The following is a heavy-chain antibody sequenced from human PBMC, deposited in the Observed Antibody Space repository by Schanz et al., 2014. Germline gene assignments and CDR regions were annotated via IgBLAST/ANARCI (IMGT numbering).Heavy chain of an antibody. Sequence: QVQLVQSGAEVKKPGSSVKVSCKASGGTFSSDTFSWVRQAPGQGLEWMGRIVPIAGITNYAQRFQGRVTITADKSSDTAYMELSSLRSEDTAVYYCARGFDFWDTWGQGTLVIVSS. D-gene: IGHD3-3*01. V-gene: IGHV1-69*02. CDR3: ARGFDFWDT. J-gene: IGHJ4*02. CDR1: GGTFSSDT. CDR2: IVPIAGIT.